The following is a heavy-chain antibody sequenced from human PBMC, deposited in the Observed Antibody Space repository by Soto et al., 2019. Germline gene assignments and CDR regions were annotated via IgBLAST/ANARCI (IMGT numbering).Heavy chain of an antibody. Sequence: SVKVSCKASGGTFSSYAISWVRQAPGQGLEWMGGIIPIFGTANYAQKFQGRVTITADESTSTAYMELSSLRSEDTAVYYCARGPHSGYPHTFDYWGQGTLVTVSS. V-gene: IGHV1-69*13. J-gene: IGHJ4*02. CDR2: IIPIFGTA. CDR3: ARGPHSGYPHTFDY. D-gene: IGHD5-12*01. CDR1: GGTFSSYA.